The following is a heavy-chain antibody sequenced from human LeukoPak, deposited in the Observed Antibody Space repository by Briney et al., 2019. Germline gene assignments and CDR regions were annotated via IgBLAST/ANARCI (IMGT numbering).Heavy chain of an antibody. V-gene: IGHV1-2*02. CDR2: INPNSGGT. Sequence: GASVKVSCKASGYTFTSYFMHWVRQAPGLGLEWMGWINPNSGGTNYAQKFQGRVTMTRDTSISTAYIELSRLRSDDTAIYYCVRDRRDTSTWTPDYWGQGTRVTVSS. CDR3: VRDRRDTSTWTPDY. CDR1: GYTFTSYF. J-gene: IGHJ4*02. D-gene: IGHD2-2*01.